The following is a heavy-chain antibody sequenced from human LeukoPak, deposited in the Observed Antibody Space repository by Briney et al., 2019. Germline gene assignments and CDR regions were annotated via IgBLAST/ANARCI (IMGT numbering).Heavy chain of an antibody. J-gene: IGHJ4*02. CDR3: AREVSEGFDF. D-gene: IGHD3-22*01. CDR2: FGTRSTSI. Sequence: GGSLRLSCAASGFTFNSYAMSWARQAPGKGLEWVSSFGTRSTSIYHAGSVKGRFAIPRDNAKNSLYLQMNSLRAEDTAVYYCAREVSEGFDFWGQGTLVTVSS. V-gene: IGHV3-21*01. CDR1: GFTFNSYA.